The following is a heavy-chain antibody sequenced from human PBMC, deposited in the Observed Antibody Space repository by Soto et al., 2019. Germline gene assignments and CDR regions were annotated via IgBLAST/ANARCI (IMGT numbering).Heavy chain of an antibody. Sequence: SETLSLTCAVYGGSFSGYYWSWIRQPPGKGLEWIGEINHSGSTNYNPSLKSRVTISVDTSKNQFSLKLSSVTAADTAVYYCAGEVAGTSRRYYYYYGMDVWGQGTTVTVSS. D-gene: IGHD6-19*01. V-gene: IGHV4-34*01. CDR2: INHSGST. CDR1: GGSFSGYY. J-gene: IGHJ6*02. CDR3: AGEVAGTSRRYYYYYGMDV.